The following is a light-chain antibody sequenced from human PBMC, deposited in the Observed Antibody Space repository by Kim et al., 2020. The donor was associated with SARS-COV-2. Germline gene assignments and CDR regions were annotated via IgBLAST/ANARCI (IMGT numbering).Light chain of an antibody. CDR2: DAS. V-gene: IGKV3-15*01. CDR3: QQYNNWPPLT. J-gene: IGKJ4*01. Sequence: SPGESATLPCRASQRVSSDLAWYQQKPGQAPRLLIYDASTRATDIPARFSGSGSGTEFTLTITSLQSGDVAVYYCQQYNNWPPLTFGGGTKVDIK. CDR1: QRVSSD.